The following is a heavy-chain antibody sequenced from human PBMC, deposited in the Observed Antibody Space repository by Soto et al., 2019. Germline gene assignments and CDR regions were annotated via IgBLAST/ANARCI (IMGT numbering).Heavy chain of an antibody. Sequence: GGSRRLSCAASGFTFSTYWMHWVRQAPGKGLVWVSRINYDGSSTDYADSVKGRFTISRDNAKNTLYLQMNTLTAEDTAVYYCTRGPRPTSVGTGAYWGQGTLVTVSS. CDR2: INYDGSST. V-gene: IGHV3-74*01. J-gene: IGHJ4*02. CDR1: GFTFSTYW. CDR3: TRGPRPTSVGTGAY. D-gene: IGHD3-10*01.